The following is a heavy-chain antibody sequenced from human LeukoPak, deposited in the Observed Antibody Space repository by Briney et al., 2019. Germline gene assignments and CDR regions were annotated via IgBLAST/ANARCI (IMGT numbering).Heavy chain of an antibody. V-gene: IGHV4-34*04. D-gene: IGHD2-15*01. CDR2: ITHNGRI. CDR3: ARRIVVVVAATYIDY. Sequence: PSETLSLTCAVYGASFSGSYRSWIRQPPGKGLEWIGEITHNGRINHNPSLRSRASISVDRSMNQFSLKMTSMTAADTAVYYCARRIVVVVAATYIDYWGQGTLPTVSS. CDR1: GASFSGSY. J-gene: IGHJ4*02.